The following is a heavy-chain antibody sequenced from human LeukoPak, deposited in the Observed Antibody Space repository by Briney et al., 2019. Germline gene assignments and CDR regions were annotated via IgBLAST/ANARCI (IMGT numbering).Heavy chain of an antibody. V-gene: IGHV3-30*10. CDR3: VKQGTSLGYIFLYMDV. D-gene: IGHD5-24*01. CDR2: LSNDGRDK. CDR1: GFTLSTSP. Sequence: PGRSLRLSCAASGFTLSTSPMHWVRQAPGKGLEWVAGLSNDGRDKYYTDSVRGRFTISRDISKSTLDLQMNSLRTEDTAVYYCVKQGTSLGYIFLYMDVWGKGTTVTVSS. J-gene: IGHJ6*04.